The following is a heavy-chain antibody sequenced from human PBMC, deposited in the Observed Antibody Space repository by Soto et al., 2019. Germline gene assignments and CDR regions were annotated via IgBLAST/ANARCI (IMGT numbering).Heavy chain of an antibody. CDR2: IWYDGSNK. CDR3: ARDRSSSRPYYYYGMDV. CDR1: GFTFSSYG. V-gene: IGHV3-33*01. Sequence: QSGGSLRLSCAASGFTFSSYGMHWVRQAPGKGLEWVAVIWYDGSNKYYADSVKGRFTISRDNSKNTLYLQMNSLRAEDTAVYYCARDRSSSRPYYYYGMDVWGQGTTVTVSS. D-gene: IGHD6-13*01. J-gene: IGHJ6*02.